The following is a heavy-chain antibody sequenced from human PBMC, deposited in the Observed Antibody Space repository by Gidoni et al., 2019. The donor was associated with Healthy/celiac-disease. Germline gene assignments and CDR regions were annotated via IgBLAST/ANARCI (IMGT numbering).Heavy chain of an antibody. CDR3: AREIKGNWFDP. CDR1: VGSISSGGYY. V-gene: IGHV4-31*03. J-gene: IGHJ5*02. CDR2: IYYSGNT. Sequence: QVQLQESVPGLVKPSQTLSLPCTVPVGSISSGGYYWSWIRQHPGKGLEWIGYIYYSGNTYYNPSLKSRVTISVDTSKNKFSLKLSYVNAEDTAVYYCAREIKGNWFDPWGQRTLVTGSS.